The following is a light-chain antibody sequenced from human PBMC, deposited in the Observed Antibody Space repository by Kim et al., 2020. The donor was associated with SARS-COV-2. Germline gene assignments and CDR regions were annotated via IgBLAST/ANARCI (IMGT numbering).Light chain of an antibody. Sequence: QSALTQPASVSGSPGQSITISCTGTSSDVGGYDYVSWYQQHPGKTPKLMIYDVNNRPSGVSYRFSGSKSGNTASLTISGLQAEDEADYYCSSYTISNAVRFGGVVFGGGTQLTVL. CDR1: SSDVGGYDY. CDR3: SSYTISNAVRFGGVV. V-gene: IGLV2-14*01. CDR2: DVN. J-gene: IGLJ2*01.